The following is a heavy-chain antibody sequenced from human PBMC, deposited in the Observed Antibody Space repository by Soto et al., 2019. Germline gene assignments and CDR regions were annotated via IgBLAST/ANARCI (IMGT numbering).Heavy chain of an antibody. D-gene: IGHD2-8*02. CDR2: ISWNSGSI. CDR3: AKDRGVAGRGNWFDP. V-gene: IGHV3-9*01. Sequence: VQLVESGGGLVQPGRSLRLSCAASGFTFDDYAMHWVRQAPGKGLEWVSGISWNSGSIGYADSVKGRFTISRDNAKNSLYLQMNSLRAEDTALYYCAKDRGVAGRGNWFDPWGQGTLVTVSS. J-gene: IGHJ5*02. CDR1: GFTFDDYA.